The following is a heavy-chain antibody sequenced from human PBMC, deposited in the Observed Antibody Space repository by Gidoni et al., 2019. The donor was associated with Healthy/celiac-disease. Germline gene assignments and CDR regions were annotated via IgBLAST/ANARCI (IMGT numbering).Heavy chain of an antibody. J-gene: IGHJ6*02. V-gene: IGHV4-59*01. D-gene: IGHD6-13*01. CDR1: GGSISSYY. CDR2: IYYSGST. CDR3: ARDYGRAAAGMDV. Sequence: QVQLQESGPGLVKPSETLSLTCPVSGGSISSYYWSWIRQPPGKGLEWIRYIYYSGSTHYNPSLKSLVTISVDTSKNQFSLKLSSVTAADTDVYYCARDYGRAAAGMDVWGQGTTVTVAS.